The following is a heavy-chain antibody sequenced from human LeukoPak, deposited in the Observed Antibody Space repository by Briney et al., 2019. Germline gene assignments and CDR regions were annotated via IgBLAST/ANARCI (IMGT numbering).Heavy chain of an antibody. CDR3: ARDRSGSDDFWSGSYNWFDP. CDR1: GASISTAGYY. CDR2: IYYSGST. Sequence: SETLSLTCAFSGASISTAGYYWTWIRQPPGKGLEWIGYIYYSGSTYYNPSLKSRVTTSVDTSKNQFSLKLSSVTAADTAVYYCARDRSGSDDFWSGSYNWFDPWGQGTLVTVSS. D-gene: IGHD3-3*01. V-gene: IGHV4-30-4*08. J-gene: IGHJ5*02.